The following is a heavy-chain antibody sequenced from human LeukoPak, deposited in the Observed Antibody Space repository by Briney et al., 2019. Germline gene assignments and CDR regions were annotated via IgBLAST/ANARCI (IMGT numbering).Heavy chain of an antibody. V-gene: IGHV1-2*02. D-gene: IGHD5-12*01. CDR1: GYTFTGYY. J-gene: IGHJ4*02. CDR2: INPNSGGT. CDR3: ARVSSGYDFDY. Sequence: ASVKVSFKASGYTFTGYYMHWVRQAPGQGLEWMGWINPNSGGTNYAQKFQGRVTMTRDTSTSTVYMELSSLRSEDTAVYYCARVSSGYDFDYWGQGTLVTVSS.